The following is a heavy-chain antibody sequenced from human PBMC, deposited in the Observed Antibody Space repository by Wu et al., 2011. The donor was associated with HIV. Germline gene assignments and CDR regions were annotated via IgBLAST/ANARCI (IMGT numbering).Heavy chain of an antibody. CDR3: AGDDILTGYRGLDY. D-gene: IGHD3-9*01. V-gene: IGHV1-69*05. CDR1: FSSYA. Sequence: FSSYAISWVRQAPGQGLEWMGGIIPIFGTANYAQKFQGRVTITTDESTSTAYMELSSLRSEDTAVYYCAGDDILTGYRGLDYWGQGTLVTVSS. CDR2: IIPIFGTA. J-gene: IGHJ4*02.